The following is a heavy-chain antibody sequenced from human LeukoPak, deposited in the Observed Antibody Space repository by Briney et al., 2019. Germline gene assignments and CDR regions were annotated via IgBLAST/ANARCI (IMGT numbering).Heavy chain of an antibody. D-gene: IGHD3-9*01. CDR1: GYTFTSYG. CDR2: INPNSGGT. Sequence: GASVKVSCKASGYTFTSYGISWVRQAPGQGLEWMGWINPNSGGTNYAQKFQGRVTMTRDTSISTAYMELSRLRSDDTAVYYCARALGYYNDYWGQGTLVTVSS. J-gene: IGHJ4*02. CDR3: ARALGYYNDY. V-gene: IGHV1-2*02.